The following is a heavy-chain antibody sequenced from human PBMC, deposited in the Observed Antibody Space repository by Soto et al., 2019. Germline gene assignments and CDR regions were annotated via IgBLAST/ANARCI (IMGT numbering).Heavy chain of an antibody. Sequence: SGPTLVNPTQTLTLTCTFSGFSLTSNEMRVTWIRQPPGKALEWLARIDWDGEKFYSSSLRTRLTISKDSSKNQVVLTMTNMDPVDTATYYCARTTHTGTDYWGQGTLVTVSS. D-gene: IGHD1-1*01. CDR2: IDWDGEK. J-gene: IGHJ4*02. CDR3: ARTTHTGTDY. V-gene: IGHV2-70*04. CDR1: GFSLTSNEMR.